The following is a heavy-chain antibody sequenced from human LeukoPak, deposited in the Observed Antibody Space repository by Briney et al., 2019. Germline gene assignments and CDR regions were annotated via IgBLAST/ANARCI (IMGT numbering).Heavy chain of an antibody. V-gene: IGHV4-34*01. D-gene: IGHD6-19*01. CDR2: IYYSGST. CDR1: GGSFSGYY. J-gene: IGHJ4*02. CDR3: ARVWGELWSSGWYYFDY. Sequence: SETLSLTCAVYGGSFSGYYWGWIRQPPGKGLELIGSIYYSGSTYYNPSLKSRVTISVDTSKNQFSLKLSSVTAADTAVYYCARVWGELWSSGWYYFDYWGQGTLVTVSS.